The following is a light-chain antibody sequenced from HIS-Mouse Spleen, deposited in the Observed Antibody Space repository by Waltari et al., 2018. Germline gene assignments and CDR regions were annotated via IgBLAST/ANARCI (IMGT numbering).Light chain of an antibody. Sequence: SYVLTQPPSVSVAPGKTARITCGGNNIGSKSVHWYQQKPGQAPVLVGYDDSDRPSGIPGRFSGSNSGNTATLDISRVEAGDEADYYCQVWDSSSDHVVFGGGTKLTVL. CDR1: NIGSKS. J-gene: IGLJ2*01. V-gene: IGLV3-21*03. CDR3: QVWDSSSDHVV. CDR2: DDS.